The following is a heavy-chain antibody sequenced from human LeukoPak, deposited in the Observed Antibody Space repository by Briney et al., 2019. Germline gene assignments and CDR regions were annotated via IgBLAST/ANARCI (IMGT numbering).Heavy chain of an antibody. D-gene: IGHD4-23*01. CDR1: GYSISTTYY. Sequence: PSETLSLTCTVSGYSISTTYYWGWIRQPPGKGLEWIGGIYHSGNTYYNPSLKSRVTISADTSKNQFSLKLTSVTAADTAVYYCAAVRYGNYCFDYWGQGTLVTVSS. J-gene: IGHJ4*02. CDR2: IYHSGNT. V-gene: IGHV4-38-2*02. CDR3: AAVRYGNYCFDY.